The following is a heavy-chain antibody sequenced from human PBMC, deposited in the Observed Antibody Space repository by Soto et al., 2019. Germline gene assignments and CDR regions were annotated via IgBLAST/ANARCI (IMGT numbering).Heavy chain of an antibody. CDR2: IIPIFGTA. J-gene: IGHJ6*02. Sequence: GGSVKVSFKASGGTFSSYAISWVRQAPGPGLEWMGGIIPIFGTANYAQKFQGRVTITADESTSTAYMELSSLRSEDTAVYYCAMSFPQGXTHPNSQKYYYYYGMDVWGQGTTVTVSS. CDR1: GGTFSSYA. V-gene: IGHV1-69*13. D-gene: IGHD1-1*01. CDR3: AMSFPQGXTHPNSQKYYYYYGMDV.